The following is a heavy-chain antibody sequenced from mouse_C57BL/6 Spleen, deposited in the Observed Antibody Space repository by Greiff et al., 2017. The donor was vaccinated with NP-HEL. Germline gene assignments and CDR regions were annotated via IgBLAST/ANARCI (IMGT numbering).Heavy chain of an antibody. Sequence: QVQLKESGSELVKPGASVKISCKASGYAFSSSWMNWVKQRPGKGLEWIGRIYPGDGDTNYNGKFKGKATLTADKSSSTAYMQLSSLTSEDSAVYFCARNPMDYWGQGTSVTVSS. J-gene: IGHJ4*01. CDR3: ARNPMDY. V-gene: IGHV1-82*01. CDR2: IYPGDGDT. CDR1: GYAFSSSW.